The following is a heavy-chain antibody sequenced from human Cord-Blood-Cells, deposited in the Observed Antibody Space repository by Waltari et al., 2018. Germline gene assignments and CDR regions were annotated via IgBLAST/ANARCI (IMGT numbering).Heavy chain of an antibody. D-gene: IGHD3-22*01. Sequence: QLQLQESGPGLVKPSETLSLTCTVSGGSLSSSSYYWGWIRQPPGKGLEWIGSIYYSGSTYYNPSLKSRVTISVDTSKNQFSLKLSSVTAADTAVYYCARGPPYDSSGYYYFDYWGQGTLVTVSS. CDR3: ARGPPYDSSGYYYFDY. J-gene: IGHJ4*02. V-gene: IGHV4-39*07. CDR2: IYYSGST. CDR1: GGSLSSSSYY.